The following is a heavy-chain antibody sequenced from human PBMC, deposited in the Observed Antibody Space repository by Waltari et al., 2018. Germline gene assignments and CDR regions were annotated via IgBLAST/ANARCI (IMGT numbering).Heavy chain of an antibody. Sequence: QVQLQESGPGLVKPSETLSLTCGVSGASFSRHFWSWIRQPPGKGLEWIGYIYYSGSTYYNPSLQSRVAISLDTSKNEFSLTLTSVTAADTAVYYCARGAFVNVWNGFDTWGQGTLVTVSS. CDR3: ARGAFVNVWNGFDT. J-gene: IGHJ5*02. CDR2: IYYSGST. CDR1: GASFSRHF. V-gene: IGHV4-59*11. D-gene: IGHD1-1*01.